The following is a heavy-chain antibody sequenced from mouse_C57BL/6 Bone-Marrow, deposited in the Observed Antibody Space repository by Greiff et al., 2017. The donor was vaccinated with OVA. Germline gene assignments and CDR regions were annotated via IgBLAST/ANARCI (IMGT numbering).Heavy chain of an antibody. CDR1: GYTFTDHY. V-gene: IGHV1-76*01. CDR3: ARDDGYFFEY. CDR2: IYPGSGNT. Sequence: VQLQQSGAEVVRPGASVKLSCKASGYTFTDHYINWVKQRPGQGLEWIARIYPGSGNTYYNEKFKGKATLTAEKSSNTAYMQLSSLTSEDSAVYVSARDDGYFFEYWGQGTTLTVSS. J-gene: IGHJ2*01. D-gene: IGHD2-3*01.